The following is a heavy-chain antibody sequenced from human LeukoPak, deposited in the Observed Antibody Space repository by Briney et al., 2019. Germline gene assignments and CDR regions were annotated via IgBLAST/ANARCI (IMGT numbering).Heavy chain of an antibody. J-gene: IGHJ4*02. CDR2: VSGSGVTT. D-gene: IGHD2-2*01. CDR3: AKSDRRDITCYVLDY. CDR1: GFTFSNYA. V-gene: IGHV3-23*01. Sequence: GGSLRLSCAASGFTFSNYAMTWVRQAPGKGLEWVSSVSGSGVTTNYADSVKGRFTISRDNSKNTLYLQMNSLRVEDTALYYCAKSDRRDITCYVLDYWGQGTLVTVSS.